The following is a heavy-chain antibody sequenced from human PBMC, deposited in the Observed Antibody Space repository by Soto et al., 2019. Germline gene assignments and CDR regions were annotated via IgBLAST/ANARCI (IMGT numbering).Heavy chain of an antibody. CDR3: ARANYYGSPGDFDY. J-gene: IGHJ4*02. D-gene: IGHD3-10*01. CDR1: GFTFSSYS. V-gene: IGHV3-48*01. CDR2: ISSSSSTI. Sequence: GGSLRLSCAASGFTFSSYSINWVRQAPGKGLEWVSYISSSSSTIYYADSVKGRFTISRDNAKNSLYLQMNSLRAEDTAVYYCARANYYGSPGDFDYWGQGTLVTVSS.